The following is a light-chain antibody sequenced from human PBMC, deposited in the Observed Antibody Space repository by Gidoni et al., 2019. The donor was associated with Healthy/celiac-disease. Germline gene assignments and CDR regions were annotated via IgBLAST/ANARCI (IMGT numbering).Light chain of an antibody. CDR3: QQRSNWPLT. J-gene: IGKJ2*01. V-gene: IGKV3-11*01. CDR1: QSVSSY. CDR2: DAS. Sequence: EIVLTQSPATLSLSPGERATLSCRSSQSVSSYLAVYQQKPGQAPRLLIYDASNRSTGIPARFSGSGSGTDFTLTISSLEPEYFAVYFCQQRSNWPLTFGQGPKLEIK.